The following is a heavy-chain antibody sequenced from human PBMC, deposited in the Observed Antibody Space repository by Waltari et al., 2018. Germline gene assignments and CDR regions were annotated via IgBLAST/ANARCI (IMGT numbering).Heavy chain of an antibody. CDR2: IGIAGDT. Sequence: EVQLVESGGGLVQPGGSLRLSCAASGFPFGRYVRPWVRQATGKGLEWVSSIGIAGDTYYPGSVKGRFTISREDAKNSLYLQMNSLRAGDTAVYYCTRDLAGSQGHYGMDVWGQGTTVTVSS. CDR1: GFPFGRYV. J-gene: IGHJ6*02. D-gene: IGHD2-15*01. V-gene: IGHV3-13*01. CDR3: TRDLAGSQGHYGMDV.